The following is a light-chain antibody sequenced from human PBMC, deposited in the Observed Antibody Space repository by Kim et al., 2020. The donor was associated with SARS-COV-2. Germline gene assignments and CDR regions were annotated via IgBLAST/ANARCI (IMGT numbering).Light chain of an antibody. Sequence: DIVMTQSPDSLAVSLGERATINCKSSQSVLYSSNNKNYLAWYQQKPGQPPKLLIYWASTRESGVPDRFSGSGSGTDFTLTISSLQAEDVAVYYCEKYYSTPPTCGQGTKLEIK. V-gene: IGKV4-1*01. CDR3: EKYYSTPPT. CDR2: WAS. CDR1: QSVLYSSNNKNY. J-gene: IGKJ2*01.